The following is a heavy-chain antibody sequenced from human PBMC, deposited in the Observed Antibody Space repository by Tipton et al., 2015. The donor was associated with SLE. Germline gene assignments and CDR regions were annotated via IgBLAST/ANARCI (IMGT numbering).Heavy chain of an antibody. CDR3: ARDQAVAGHNYGMDV. Sequence: QVQLVQSGAEVKKPGASVKVSCKASEYTFSNYYMHWMRQAPGQGLEWMGMINPTGDRTNYAPKFQGRVTLTRNTSTSTVYMELSSLTSEDTAVYYCARDQAVAGHNYGMDVWGQGTTVTVSS. J-gene: IGHJ6*02. D-gene: IGHD6-19*01. CDR2: INPTGDRT. V-gene: IGHV1-46*01. CDR1: EYTFSNYY.